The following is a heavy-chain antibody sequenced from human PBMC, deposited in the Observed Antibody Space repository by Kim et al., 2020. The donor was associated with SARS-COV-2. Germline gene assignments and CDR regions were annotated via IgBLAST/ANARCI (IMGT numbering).Heavy chain of an antibody. J-gene: IGHJ4*02. CDR3: AKDYRTGATVYDIGD. CDR2: FTRGNGGVT. Sequence: GGSLRLSCTASGFSIINQAMSWVRQAPGQGLEWVSAFTRGNGGVTHYAESVKGRFTISRDNSRNTLFLQMSSLRVDDTAVYYCAKDYRTGATVYDIGDWGQGTLVTVSS. D-gene: IGHD1-7*01. CDR1: GFSIINQA. V-gene: IGHV3-23*01.